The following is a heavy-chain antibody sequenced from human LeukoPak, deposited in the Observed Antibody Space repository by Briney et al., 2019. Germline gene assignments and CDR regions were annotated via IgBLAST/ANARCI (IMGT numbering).Heavy chain of an antibody. CDR1: GFNFSDSY. V-gene: IGHV3-11*01. J-gene: IGHJ4*02. CDR3: ARHVVAYRC. D-gene: IGHD2-2*01. Sequence: GGSLRVSCAASGFNFSDSYMTWIRQTPGRGLEWLSYISSNGTTRHYADSVKGRFTISRDNAKSLLFLHMESLRVEDTAVYYCARHVVAYRCWGQGILVTISS. CDR2: ISSNGTTR.